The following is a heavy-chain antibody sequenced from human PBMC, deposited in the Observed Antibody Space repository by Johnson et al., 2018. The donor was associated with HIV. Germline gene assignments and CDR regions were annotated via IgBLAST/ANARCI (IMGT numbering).Heavy chain of an antibody. CDR1: GFTFSSYA. J-gene: IGHJ3*02. V-gene: IGHV3-23*04. Sequence: VQLVESGGGVVQPGRSLRLSCAASGFTFSSYAMSWVRQAPGKGLEWVSAISGSGGSTYYADSVKGRFTISRDNSKNTLYLQMNSLRAEDTAVYYCAKDSGVATLVTGAFDIWGQGTMVTVSS. CDR2: ISGSGGST. D-gene: IGHD4-23*01. CDR3: AKDSGVATLVTGAFDI.